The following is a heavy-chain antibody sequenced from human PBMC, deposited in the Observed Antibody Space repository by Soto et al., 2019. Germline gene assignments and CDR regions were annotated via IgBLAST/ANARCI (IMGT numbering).Heavy chain of an antibody. D-gene: IGHD6-19*01. Sequence: TSETLSLTCTVSGGSISSSSYYWGWIRQPPGKGLEWIGSIYYSGSTYYNPSLKSRVTISVDTSKTQFSLNLNSVTAADTAVYYCARGGGNAWSYYYYGMDVWGQGTTVTVSS. CDR1: GGSISSSSYY. V-gene: IGHV4-39*07. CDR2: IYYSGST. CDR3: ARGGGNAWSYYYYGMDV. J-gene: IGHJ6*02.